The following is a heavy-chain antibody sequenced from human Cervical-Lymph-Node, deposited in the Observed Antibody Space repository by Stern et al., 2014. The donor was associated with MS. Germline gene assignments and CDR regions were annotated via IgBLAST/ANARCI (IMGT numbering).Heavy chain of an antibody. CDR3: ARRHCSSRRCGWFDP. J-gene: IGHJ5*02. V-gene: IGHV5-51*01. CDR1: GYSFTSYW. CDR2: INPGDSDT. Sequence: VQLVESGAEVKKPGESLKISCKGSGYSFTSYWIGWVRQMPGKGLEWMGIINPGDSDTRYSPSFQGQVTISADKSSSTAYLQWSSLKASDTAMYYCARRHCSSRRCGWFDPWGQGTLVTVSS. D-gene: IGHD2-2*01.